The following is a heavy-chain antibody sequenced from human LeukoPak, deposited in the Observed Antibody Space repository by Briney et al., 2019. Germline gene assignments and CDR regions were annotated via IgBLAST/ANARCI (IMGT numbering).Heavy chain of an antibody. CDR1: GGTFSSYA. D-gene: IGHD6-6*01. V-gene: IGHV1-69*05. CDR2: IIPIFGTA. J-gene: IGHJ6*03. Sequence: GASVKVSCKASGGTFSSYAISWVRQAPGQGLEWMGGIIPIFGTANYAQKFQGRVTITTDESTSTAYMELSSLRSEDTAVYYCARDAYSSFLPGPYYYYYMDVWGKGTTVTVSS. CDR3: ARDAYSSFLPGPYYYYYMDV.